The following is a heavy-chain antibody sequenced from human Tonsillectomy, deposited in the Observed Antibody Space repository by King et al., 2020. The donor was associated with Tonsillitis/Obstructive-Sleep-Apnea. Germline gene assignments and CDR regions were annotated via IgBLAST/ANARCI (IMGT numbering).Heavy chain of an antibody. CDR3: ARDGDIVVVPAAAHDAFDI. CDR1: GYTFTSYG. Sequence: QLVQSGAEVKKPGASVKVSCKASGYTFTSYGISWVRQAPGQGLEWMGWISTYNGNTNYAQKLQGRVTMTTDTSTSTAYMELRSLRSDDTAVYYCARDGDIVVVPAAAHDAFDIWSQGTMVTVSS. J-gene: IGHJ3*02. D-gene: IGHD2-2*01. V-gene: IGHV1-18*01. CDR2: ISTYNGNT.